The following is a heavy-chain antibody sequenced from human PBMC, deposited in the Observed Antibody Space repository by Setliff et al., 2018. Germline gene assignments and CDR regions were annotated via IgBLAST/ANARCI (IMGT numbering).Heavy chain of an antibody. CDR2: IHSSGST. CDR1: GGSVTTSRYY. Sequence: SETLSLTCSVSGGSVTTSRYYWSWIRQPAGKGLEWIGRIHSSGSTKFNPSLESRVTMSVDTSKNQFSLKLTSVTAADTAVYYCATELAYRSGYYVAETLDYWGQGARVTVSS. V-gene: IGHV4-61*02. J-gene: IGHJ4*02. D-gene: IGHD3-22*01. CDR3: ATELAYRSGYYVAETLDY.